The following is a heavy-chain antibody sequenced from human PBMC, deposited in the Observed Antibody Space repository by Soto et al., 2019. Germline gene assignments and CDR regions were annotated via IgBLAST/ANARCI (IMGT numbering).Heavy chain of an antibody. D-gene: IGHD5-12*01. Sequence: SETLSLTCAVYGGSFSGYYWSWIRQPPGKGLEWIGEINHSGSTNYNPSLKSRVTISVDTSKNQFSLKLSSVTAADTAVYYCARVFRRYSGYNSKPYYFDYWGQGTLVTVSS. CDR2: INHSGST. V-gene: IGHV4-34*01. CDR3: ARVFRRYSGYNSKPYYFDY. CDR1: GGSFSGYY. J-gene: IGHJ4*02.